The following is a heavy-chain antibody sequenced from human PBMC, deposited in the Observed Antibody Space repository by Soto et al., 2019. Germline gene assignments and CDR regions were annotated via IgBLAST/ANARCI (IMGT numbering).Heavy chain of an antibody. Sequence: GGFLRLSCVVSEFSFSSSWMHWVRQGPGKGLVWVSRINSDGSYINYADSVKGRFTTSRDNAKNKLYLQMNSLRVEDTALYYCVTGWSEYWGQGALVTVSS. V-gene: IGHV3-74*01. CDR3: VTGWSEY. CDR1: EFSFSSSW. CDR2: INSDGSYI. J-gene: IGHJ4*02. D-gene: IGHD2-15*01.